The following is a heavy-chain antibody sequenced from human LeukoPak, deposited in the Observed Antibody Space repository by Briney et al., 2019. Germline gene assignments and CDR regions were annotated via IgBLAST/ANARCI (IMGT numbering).Heavy chain of an antibody. CDR2: IKQDGSER. V-gene: IGHV3-7*01. CDR1: GFTFSSYA. Sequence: QPGGSLRLSCAASGFTFSSYAMSWVRQAPGKGLEWVANIKQDGSERYYVDSVKGRFTISRDNAKNSLYLQMNSLRAEDTAVYYCARAPYGDYAFDIWGQGTMVTVSS. CDR3: ARAPYGDYAFDI. D-gene: IGHD4-17*01. J-gene: IGHJ3*02.